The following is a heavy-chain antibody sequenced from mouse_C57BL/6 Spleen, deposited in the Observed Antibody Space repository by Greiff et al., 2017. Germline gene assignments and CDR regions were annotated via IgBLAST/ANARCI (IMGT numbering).Heavy chain of an antibody. CDR2: ISYDGSN. CDR3: ARDGVGYGSSYWFAY. J-gene: IGHJ3*01. Sequence: LMESGPGLVKPSQSLSLTCSVTGYSITSGYYWNWIRQFPGNKLEWMGYISYDGSNNYNPSLKNRISITRDTSKNQFFLKLNSVTTEDTATYYCARDGVGYGSSYWFAYWGQGTLVTVSA. CDR1: GYSITSGYY. V-gene: IGHV3-6*01. D-gene: IGHD1-1*01.